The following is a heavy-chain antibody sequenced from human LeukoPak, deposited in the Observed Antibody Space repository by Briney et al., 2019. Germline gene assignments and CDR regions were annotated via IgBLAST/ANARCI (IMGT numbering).Heavy chain of an antibody. V-gene: IGHV3-21*01. CDR3: ARSEPGGGILTVSPNDY. CDR1: GFTFSSYS. D-gene: IGHD3-9*01. Sequence: GGSLRLSCAASGFTFSSYSMNWVRQAPGKGLEWVSSISSSSTYIYYADSVKGRFTISRDNANNSLHLQMNSLRAEDTAVYYCARSEPGGGILTVSPNDYWGQGTLITVSS. J-gene: IGHJ4*02. CDR2: ISSSSTYI.